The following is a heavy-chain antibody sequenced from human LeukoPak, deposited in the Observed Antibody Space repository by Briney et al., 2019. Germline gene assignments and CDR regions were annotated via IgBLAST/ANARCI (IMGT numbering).Heavy chain of an antibody. Sequence: GGSLRLSCAASGFTFGSYSMNWVRQAPGKGLEWVSSISSSSSYIYYADSVKGRFTISRDNAKNSLYLQMNSLRAEDTAVYYCASLGGAAAFDYWGQGTLVTVSS. CDR2: ISSSSSYI. J-gene: IGHJ4*02. V-gene: IGHV3-21*01. CDR3: ASLGGAAAFDY. CDR1: GFTFGSYS. D-gene: IGHD6-13*01.